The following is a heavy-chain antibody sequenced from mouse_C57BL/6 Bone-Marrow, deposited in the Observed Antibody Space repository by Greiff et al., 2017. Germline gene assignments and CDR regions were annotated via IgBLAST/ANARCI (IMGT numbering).Heavy chain of an antibody. CDR2: IWSGGST. Sequence: QVQLKESGPGLVQPSQSLSITCTVSGFSLTSYGVHWVRQSPGKGLEWLGVIWSGGSTDYNAAFISRLSISKDNSKSHVFFKMNSLQADDTAIYYCARNSFITTVVPFAYWGQGTLVTVSA. J-gene: IGHJ3*01. CDR1: GFSLTSYG. CDR3: ARNSFITTVVPFAY. V-gene: IGHV2-2*01. D-gene: IGHD1-1*01.